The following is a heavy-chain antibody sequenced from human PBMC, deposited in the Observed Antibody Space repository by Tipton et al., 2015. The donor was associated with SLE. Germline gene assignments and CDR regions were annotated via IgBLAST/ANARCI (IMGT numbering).Heavy chain of an antibody. CDR3: AGALDTTMGPFDC. V-gene: IGHV4-31*03. D-gene: IGHD5-18*01. CDR1: SGSVSSGAYY. J-gene: IGHJ4*02. CDR2: VFSSGTT. Sequence: TLSLTCTVSSGSVSSGAYYWSWIRQHPGKGLEWIGYVFSSGTTYYNPSLKSRVTISVGTSKNQFSLKLNSVTAADTAVYYCAGALDTTMGPFDCWGQGTLVTVSS.